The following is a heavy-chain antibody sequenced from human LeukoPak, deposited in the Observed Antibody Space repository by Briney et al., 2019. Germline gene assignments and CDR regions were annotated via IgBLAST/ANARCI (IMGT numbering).Heavy chain of an antibody. D-gene: IGHD1-26*01. CDR2: INPNSGGT. CDR3: AREGSYSGNWFDP. CDR1: GYTFTGYY. Sequence: ASVKVSCKASGYTFTGYYMHWVRQAPGQGLEWMGWINPNSGGTNYAQKFQGRVTMTRNTSISTAYMELSSLRSEDTAVYYCAREGSYSGNWFDPWGQGTLVTVSS. J-gene: IGHJ5*02. V-gene: IGHV1-2*02.